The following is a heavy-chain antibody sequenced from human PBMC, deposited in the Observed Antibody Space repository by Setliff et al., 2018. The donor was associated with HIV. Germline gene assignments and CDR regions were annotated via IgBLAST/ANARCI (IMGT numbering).Heavy chain of an antibody. V-gene: IGHV1-8*02. J-gene: IGHJ4*02. CDR3: ARGHSGNDY. CDR2: MNPNSGNT. D-gene: IGHD1-1*01. Sequence: ASVKVSCKASGYTFIDYYIHWVRQATGQGLEWMGRMNPNSGNTEYAQQFQGRVTMTGNTSISTAYMELSSLRSEDTAIYYCARGHSGNDYWGQGTLVTAPQ. CDR1: GYTFIDYY.